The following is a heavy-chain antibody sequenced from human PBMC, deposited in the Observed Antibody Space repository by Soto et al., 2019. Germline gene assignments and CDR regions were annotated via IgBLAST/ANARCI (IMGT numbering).Heavy chain of an antibody. CDR2: IYHSGST. CDR3: ARARANWGLYGMDV. D-gene: IGHD7-27*01. V-gene: IGHV4-30-2*01. CDR1: GGSISSGGSS. J-gene: IGHJ6*02. Sequence: QLQLQESASGLVKPSQTLSLTCAVSGGSISSGGSSWSWIRQLPGKGLEWIGYIYHSGSTYYNPSLTSRATISVDSSETPFSLELSSVTAADTAVYYGARARANWGLYGMDVWGQGTTVTVSS.